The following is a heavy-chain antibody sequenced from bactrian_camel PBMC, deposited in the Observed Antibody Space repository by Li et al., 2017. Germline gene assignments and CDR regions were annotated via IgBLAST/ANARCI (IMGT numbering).Heavy chain of an antibody. CDR2: IDSDGIT. D-gene: IGHD3*01. Sequence: HVQLVESGGGSVQAGGSLRLSCVASGATQDIGCMGWFRQVPGLEREGIGSIDSDGITTYADSVKGRFTISRDNAKDTLYLQMKSLKIEDTAVYYCALGSSRQATMTARGKGTQVTVS. CDR1: GATQDIGC. J-gene: IGHJ4*01. V-gene: IGHV3S53*01.